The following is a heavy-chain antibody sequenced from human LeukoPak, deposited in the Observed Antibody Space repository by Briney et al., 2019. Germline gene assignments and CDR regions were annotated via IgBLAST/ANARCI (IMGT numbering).Heavy chain of an antibody. CDR2: IWYDGSNK. Sequence: GRSLRLSCAASGFTFSTYGMHWVRQAPGKGLEWVAVIWYDGSNKYYADSVKGRFTISRDNSKNTLYLQMNSLRAEDTAVYCCARDRYSSGNYFDFWGQGTLVTVSS. CDR1: GFTFSTYG. CDR3: ARDRYSSGNYFDF. D-gene: IGHD6-19*01. V-gene: IGHV3-33*08. J-gene: IGHJ4*02.